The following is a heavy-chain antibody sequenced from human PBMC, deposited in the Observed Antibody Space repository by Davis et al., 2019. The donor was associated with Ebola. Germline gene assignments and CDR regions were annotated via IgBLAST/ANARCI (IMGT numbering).Heavy chain of an antibody. CDR1: GFTFSSYG. CDR3: AKPVYSSSWYYFDY. CDR2: ISYDGSNK. D-gene: IGHD6-13*01. V-gene: IGHV3-30*18. J-gene: IGHJ4*02. Sequence: GESLKISCAASGFTFSSYGMHWVRQAPGKGLEWVAVISYDGSNKYYADSVKGRFTISRDNSKNTLYLQMNSLRAEDTAVYYCAKPVYSSSWYYFDYWGQGTLVTVSS.